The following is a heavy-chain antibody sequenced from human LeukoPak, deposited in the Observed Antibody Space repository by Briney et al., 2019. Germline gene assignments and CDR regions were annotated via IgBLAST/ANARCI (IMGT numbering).Heavy chain of an antibody. V-gene: IGHV3-21*01. Sequence: GGSLRLSCAASGFTFSSYSMHWVRQAPGKGLEWVSSISSSSSYIYDADSVKGRFTISRDNAKNSLYLQMNSLRAEDTAVYYCARDLGSAVVVPAALDYFDYWGQGTLVTVSS. D-gene: IGHD2-2*01. CDR2: ISSSSSYI. J-gene: IGHJ4*02. CDR1: GFTFSSYS. CDR3: ARDLGSAVVVPAALDYFDY.